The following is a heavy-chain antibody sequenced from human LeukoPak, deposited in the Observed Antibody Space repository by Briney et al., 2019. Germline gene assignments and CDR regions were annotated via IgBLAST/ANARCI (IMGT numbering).Heavy chain of an antibody. Sequence: PGGSLRLSCAASGFTFSSYGMHWVRQAPGKGLEWVAVIWYDGSNKYYADSVKGRFTISRDNSKNTLYLQMNSLRAEDTAVYYCARGVPAPQGYSYGHNLDYWGQGTLVTVSS. CDR2: IWYDGSNK. D-gene: IGHD5-18*01. V-gene: IGHV3-33*01. CDR1: GFTFSSYG. CDR3: ARGVPAPQGYSYGHNLDY. J-gene: IGHJ4*02.